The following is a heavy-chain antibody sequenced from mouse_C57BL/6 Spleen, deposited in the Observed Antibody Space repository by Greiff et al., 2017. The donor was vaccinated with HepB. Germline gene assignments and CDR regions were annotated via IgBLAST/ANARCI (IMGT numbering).Heavy chain of an antibody. CDR3: ARYDEAWFAY. Sequence: QVQLQQSGAELVKPGASVKLSCKASGYTFTSYWMHWVKQRPGQGLEWIGMIHPNSGSTNYNEKFKSKATLTVDKSSSTAYMQLSSLTSEDSAVYYCARYDEAWFAYWGQGTLVTVSA. J-gene: IGHJ3*01. CDR1: GYTFTSYW. D-gene: IGHD2-12*01. CDR2: IHPNSGST. V-gene: IGHV1-64*01.